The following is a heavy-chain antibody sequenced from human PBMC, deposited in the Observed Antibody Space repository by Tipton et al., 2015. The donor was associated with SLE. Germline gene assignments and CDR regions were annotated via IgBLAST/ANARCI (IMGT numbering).Heavy chain of an antibody. CDR2: INHSGST. Sequence: TLSLTCAVYGGSFSGYYWSWIRQPPGKGLEWIGEINHSGSTNYNPSLKSRVTISVDTSKNQFSLMLSSVTAADTAVYYCARAALVSYYDSSGDPFDHWGQGTLVTVSS. CDR3: ARAALVSYYDSSGDPFDH. D-gene: IGHD3-22*01. V-gene: IGHV4-34*01. CDR1: GGSFSGYY. J-gene: IGHJ4*02.